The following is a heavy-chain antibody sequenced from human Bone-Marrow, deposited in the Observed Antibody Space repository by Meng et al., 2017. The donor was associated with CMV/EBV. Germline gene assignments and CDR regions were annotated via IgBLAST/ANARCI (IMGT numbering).Heavy chain of an antibody. J-gene: IGHJ4*02. Sequence: ASVKVSCKTSGYTFTSYGIIWVRQAPGQGLEWMGWINPYNDNTAYAQKMQDRVNMTTDTSTNTVYMELRSLRSDDTAIFYCARGSPRGFGELFVPDFWGQGTLVTVSS. CDR2: INPYNDNT. D-gene: IGHD3-10*01. V-gene: IGHV1-18*01. CDR3: ARGSPRGFGELFVPDF. CDR1: GYTFTSYG.